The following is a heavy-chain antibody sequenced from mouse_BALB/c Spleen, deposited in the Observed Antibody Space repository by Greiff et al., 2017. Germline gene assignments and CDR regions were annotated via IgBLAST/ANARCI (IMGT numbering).Heavy chain of an antibody. V-gene: IGHV1-69*02. CDR3: AREEAY. Sequence: QVHVKQPGAELVKPGAPVKLSCKASGYTFTSYWMNWVKQRPGRGLEWIGRIDPSDSETHYNQKFKDKATLTVDKSSSTAYIQLSSLTSEDSAVYYCAREEAYWGQGTLVTVSA. J-gene: IGHJ3*01. CDR1: GYTFTSYW. CDR2: IDPSDSET.